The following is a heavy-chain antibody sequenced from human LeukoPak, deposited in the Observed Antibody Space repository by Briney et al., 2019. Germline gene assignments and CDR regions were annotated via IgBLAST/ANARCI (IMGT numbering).Heavy chain of an antibody. J-gene: IGHJ4*02. CDR3: ARASSGLYFLDY. V-gene: IGHV1-2*06. CDR1: GYTFTGYY. D-gene: IGHD6-19*01. Sequence: ASVKVSCKASGYTFTGYYIHWVRQAPGQGLEWMGRIIPNSVDTKYAQKFQGRVAMTRDTSISTVYMELSGLRSDDTAVYHCARASSGLYFLDYWGQGTLVTVSS. CDR2: IIPNSVDT.